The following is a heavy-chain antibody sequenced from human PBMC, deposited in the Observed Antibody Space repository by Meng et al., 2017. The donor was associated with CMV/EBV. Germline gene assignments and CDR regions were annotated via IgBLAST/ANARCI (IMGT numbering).Heavy chain of an antibody. D-gene: IGHD6-19*01. V-gene: IGHV3-23*01. CDR1: GFPFSSYA. CDR3: AKDLGSSGWYYFDY. J-gene: IGHJ4*02. Sequence: SGFPFSSYAMSWVRQAPGKGLEWVSAISGSGGSTYYADSVKGRFTISRDNSKNTVYLQMNSLRAEDTAVYYCAKDLGSSGWYYFDYWGQGTLVTVSS. CDR2: ISGSGGST.